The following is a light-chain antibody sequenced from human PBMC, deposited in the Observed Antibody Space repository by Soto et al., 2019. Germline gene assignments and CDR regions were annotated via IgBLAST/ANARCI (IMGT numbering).Light chain of an antibody. CDR1: SSDVGGYNY. CDR2: EVS. V-gene: IGLV2-14*01. J-gene: IGLJ1*01. Sequence: QSVLTQPASVSGSPGQSITISCTGTSSDVGGYNYVSWYQHHPGKAPKLMIYEVSNRPSGVSNRFSGSKSGNTASLTISGLQAEDEADYYCSSDTSSSTLYVFGTGTKLTVL. CDR3: SSDTSSSTLYV.